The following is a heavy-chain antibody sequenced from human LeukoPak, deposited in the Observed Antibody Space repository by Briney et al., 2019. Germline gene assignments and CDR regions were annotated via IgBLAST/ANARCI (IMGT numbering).Heavy chain of an antibody. Sequence: ASVKVSCKASGYTFTSYDINWVRQATGQGLEWMGWMNPNSGNTGYAQKFQGRVTMTRNTSISTTYMELSSLRSEDRGVYYCARGGGGRGYYDFWGGLTARYYMDVWGKGTTVTVSS. CDR3: ARGGGGRGYYDFWGGLTARYYMDV. CDR2: MNPNSGNT. D-gene: IGHD3-3*01. J-gene: IGHJ6*03. CDR1: GYTFTSYD. V-gene: IGHV1-8*01.